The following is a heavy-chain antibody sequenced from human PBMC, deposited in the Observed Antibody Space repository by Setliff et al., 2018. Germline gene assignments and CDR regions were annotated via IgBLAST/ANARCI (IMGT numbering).Heavy chain of an antibody. CDR1: GFTFTSYA. Sequence: LRLSCAAPGFTFTSYARRWVRQAPGKGLEWVSSISGSGGSTYYADSVKGRFTIPRDNSNNAMYLQMNSLRAEDTAIYYCAKGGYSGSHYFDYWGQGTLVTVSS. D-gene: IGHD1-26*01. J-gene: IGHJ4*02. CDR3: AKGGYSGSHYFDY. V-gene: IGHV3-23*01. CDR2: ISGSGGST.